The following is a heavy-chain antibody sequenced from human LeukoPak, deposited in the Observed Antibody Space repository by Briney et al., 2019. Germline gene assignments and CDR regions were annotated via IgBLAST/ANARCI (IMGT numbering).Heavy chain of an antibody. V-gene: IGHV1-46*01. Sequence: ASVKVSCKASGYTFTSYYMHWVRQAPGQGLEWMGIINPSGGSSSYAQKFQGRVTMTRDTSTGTVYMELSSLRSEDTAVYYCARGGGERLGELSYLDYWGQGTLVTVSS. CDR1: GYTFTSYY. D-gene: IGHD3-16*02. J-gene: IGHJ4*02. CDR2: INPSGGSS. CDR3: ARGGGERLGELSYLDY.